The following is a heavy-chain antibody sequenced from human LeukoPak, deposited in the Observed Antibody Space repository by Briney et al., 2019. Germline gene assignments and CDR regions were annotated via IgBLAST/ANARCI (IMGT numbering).Heavy chain of an antibody. Sequence: PGGSLRLSCAASGFTFSSYAMHWVRQAPGKGLEWVAVISYDGSNKYYADSVKGRFTISRDNSKNTLYLQMNSLRAEDTAVYYCARGQMYYYCLGGANCFEYWGQGTLVTVSS. CDR3: ARGQMYYYCLGGANCFEY. CDR2: ISYDGSNK. V-gene: IGHV3-30-3*01. CDR1: GFTFSSYA. J-gene: IGHJ4*02. D-gene: IGHD3-10*01.